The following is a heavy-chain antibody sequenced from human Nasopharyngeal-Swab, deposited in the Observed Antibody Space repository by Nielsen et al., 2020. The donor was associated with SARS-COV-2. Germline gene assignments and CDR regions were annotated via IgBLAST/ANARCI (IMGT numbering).Heavy chain of an antibody. CDR3: AKEDRFRAFDI. V-gene: IGHV3-13*01. CDR1: GFTFSSYD. CDR2: IGTAGDT. J-gene: IGHJ3*02. Sequence: GGSLRLSCAASGFTFSSYDMHWVRQATGKGLEWVSAIGTAGDTYYPGSVKGRFTISRENAKNSLYLQMNSLGAGDTAVYYCAKEDRFRAFDIWGQGTMVTVSS. D-gene: IGHD2-15*01.